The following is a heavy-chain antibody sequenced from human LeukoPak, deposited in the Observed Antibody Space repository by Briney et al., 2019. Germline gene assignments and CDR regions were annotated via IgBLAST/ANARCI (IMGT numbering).Heavy chain of an antibody. CDR2: ISSSSSTI. V-gene: IGHV3-48*01. Sequence: GGSLRLSCAASGFTFSSYSMNWVRQAPGKGLEWVSYISSSSSTIYYADSVKGRFTISRDNAKNSLYLQMNSLRAEGTAVYYCARGTGSGWYEYFQHWGQGTLVTVSS. CDR3: ARGTGSGWYEYFQH. CDR1: GFTFSSYS. D-gene: IGHD6-19*01. J-gene: IGHJ1*01.